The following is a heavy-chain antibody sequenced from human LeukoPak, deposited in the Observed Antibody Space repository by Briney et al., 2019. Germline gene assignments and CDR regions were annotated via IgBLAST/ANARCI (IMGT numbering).Heavy chain of an antibody. V-gene: IGHV1-46*01. D-gene: IGHD2-2*02. CDR2: INPSGGST. Sequence: ASVKVSCKASGYTFTSYYMHWVRQAPGQGLEWMGIINPSGGSTSYAQKFQGRVTMTRDTSTSTVYMELSSLRSEDTAVYYCARVRVVPAAIGGMDVWGQGTTVTVSS. CDR1: GYTFTSYY. J-gene: IGHJ6*02. CDR3: ARVRVVPAAIGGMDV.